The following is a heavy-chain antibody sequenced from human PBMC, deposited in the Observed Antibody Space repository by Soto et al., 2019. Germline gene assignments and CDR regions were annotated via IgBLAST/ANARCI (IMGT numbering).Heavy chain of an antibody. CDR2: IYWDDDK. D-gene: IGHD2-21*01. CDR3: AHTPFFGDKLDY. J-gene: IGHJ4*02. CDR1: GFSLNTGGVG. V-gene: IGHV2-5*02. Sequence: QITLKESGPTLVKPTQTLTLTCTFSGFSLNTGGVGVGWIRQPPGKALEWLAVIYWDDDKRYSPSLKSRLTISKDTSKNPVVLTMTNMDPVDTATYYCAHTPFFGDKLDYWGQGALVTVSS.